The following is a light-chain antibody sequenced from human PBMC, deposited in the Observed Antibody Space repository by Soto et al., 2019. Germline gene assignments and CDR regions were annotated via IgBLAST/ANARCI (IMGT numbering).Light chain of an antibody. V-gene: IGLV4-69*01. CDR1: SGHSTYA. Sequence: QPVLTQSPSASASLGASVKLTCTLSSGHSTYAIAWHQQQPEKGPRYLMKLNSDGSHNKGDGIPDRFSGSSSGAERYLTISSLHSEDEAEYYCQTWGTGIWVFGGGTKLTVL. J-gene: IGLJ3*02. CDR2: LNSDGSH. CDR3: QTWGTGIWV.